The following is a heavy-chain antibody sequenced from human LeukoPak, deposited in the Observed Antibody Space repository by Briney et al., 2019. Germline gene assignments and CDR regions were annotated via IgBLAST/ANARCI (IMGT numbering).Heavy chain of an antibody. CDR3: ARPNYYDSSGYYSEHYYYGMDV. CDR2: IYYSGST. J-gene: IGHJ6*02. D-gene: IGHD3-22*01. V-gene: IGHV4-39*01. CDR1: GGSISSSSYY. Sequence: SETLSLTCTVSGGSISSSSYYWGWLRQPPGKGLEWIGSIYYSGSTYYNPSLKSRVTISVDTSKNQFSLKLSSVTAADTAVYYCARPNYYDSSGYYSEHYYYGMDVWGQGTTVTVSS.